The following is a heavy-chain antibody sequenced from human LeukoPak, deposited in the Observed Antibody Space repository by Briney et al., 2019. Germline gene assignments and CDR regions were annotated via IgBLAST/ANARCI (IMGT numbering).Heavy chain of an antibody. V-gene: IGHV1-2*02. D-gene: IGHD2-2*01. CDR2: INPNSGGT. J-gene: IGHJ5*02. Sequence: GASVKVSCKASGYTFTDYYMHWVRQAPGQGLEWMGWINPNSGGTNYAQKFQGRVTMTRDTSISTAYMELSRLRSDDTAVYYCARSGPAGAIVVVPAGWFDPWGQGTLVTVSS. CDR3: ARSGPAGAIVVVPAGWFDP. CDR1: GYTFTDYY.